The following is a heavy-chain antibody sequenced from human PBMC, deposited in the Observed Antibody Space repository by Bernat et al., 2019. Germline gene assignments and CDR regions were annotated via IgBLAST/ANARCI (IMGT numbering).Heavy chain of an antibody. Sequence: QVQLVESGGGVVQPGRSLRLSCAASGFTFSSYSIHWVRQAPGKGLEWVAVILYDGSNKYFADSVKGRFTISRDNSKNTLYLQMNLLRAEDTAVYYCARDRRGGSSWFPNSAFDSWGQGTLVTVSS. V-gene: IGHV3-30-3*01. CDR3: ARDRRGGSSWFPNSAFDS. CDR1: GFTFSSYS. D-gene: IGHD6-13*01. CDR2: ILYDGSNK. J-gene: IGHJ4*02.